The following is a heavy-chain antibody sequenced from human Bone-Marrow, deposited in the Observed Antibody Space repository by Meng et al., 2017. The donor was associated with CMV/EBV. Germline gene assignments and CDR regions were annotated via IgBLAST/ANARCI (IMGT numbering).Heavy chain of an antibody. Sequence: GESLKISCAASGFTFSSHWMHWVRQAPGKGLVWVSRINSDGSSTSYADSVKGRFTISRDNAKNTLYLQMNSLRAEDTALYHCARRSYYGSGSPFDYWGQGTLVTVSS. CDR3: ARRSYYGSGSPFDY. D-gene: IGHD3-10*01. CDR1: GFTFSSHW. V-gene: IGHV3-74*01. CDR2: INSDGSST. J-gene: IGHJ4*02.